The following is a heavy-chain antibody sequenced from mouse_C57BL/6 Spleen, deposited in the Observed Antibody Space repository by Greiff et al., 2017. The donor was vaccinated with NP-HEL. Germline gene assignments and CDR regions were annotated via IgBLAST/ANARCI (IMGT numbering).Heavy chain of an antibody. Sequence: QVQLQQPGAELVRPGSSVKLSCKASGYTFTSYWMHWVKQRPIQGLEWIGNIDPSDSETHYNQKFKDKATLTVDKSSSTAYMQLSSLTSEDSAVYYCARGRSGYAWFAYWGQGTLVTVSA. D-gene: IGHD3-2*02. CDR1: GYTFTSYW. J-gene: IGHJ3*01. V-gene: IGHV1-52*01. CDR2: IDPSDSET. CDR3: ARGRSGYAWFAY.